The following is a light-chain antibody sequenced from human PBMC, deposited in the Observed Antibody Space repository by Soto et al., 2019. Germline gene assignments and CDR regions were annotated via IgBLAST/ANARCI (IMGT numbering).Light chain of an antibody. Sequence: QLVLTQSPSASASLGASVKLTCTLSSGHSSYAIAWHQQQPEKGPRYLMKLNSDGSHSKGDGSPDRFSGSSSGAERYLVISSLQSEDEADYYCQTWGTGIVVFGGGTKLTVL. CDR1: SGHSSYA. V-gene: IGLV4-69*01. J-gene: IGLJ2*01. CDR3: QTWGTGIVV. CDR2: LNSDGSH.